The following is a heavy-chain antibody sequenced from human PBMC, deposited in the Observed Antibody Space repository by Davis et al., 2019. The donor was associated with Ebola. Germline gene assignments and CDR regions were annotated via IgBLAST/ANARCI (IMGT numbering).Heavy chain of an antibody. D-gene: IGHD3-22*01. CDR3: AKKSRDSSAQGIVDV. V-gene: IGHV3-74*03. Sequence: GESLKISCVASGFMFNNYWMHWVRQAPGKGLEWVSDINSDGSSTTYADSVKGRFTIYRDNAKNTVYLQMNSLRAEDTAVYYCAKKSRDSSAQGIVDVWGQGTTVTVSS. J-gene: IGHJ6*02. CDR1: GFMFNNYW. CDR2: INSDGSST.